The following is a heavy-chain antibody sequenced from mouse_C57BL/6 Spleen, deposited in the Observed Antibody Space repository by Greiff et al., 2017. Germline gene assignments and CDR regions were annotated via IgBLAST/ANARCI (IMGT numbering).Heavy chain of an antibody. Sequence: EVKLVESGGGLVKPGGSLKLSCAASGFTFSDSGMHWVRQAPEKGLEWVAYISSGSSTIYYAATVTGRFTISRANAKNTLFLQMTSLRSEDTAMYYCARPSGYGYDDVIYAMDYWGQGTSVTVSS. CDR2: ISSGSSTI. CDR3: ARPSGYGYDDVIYAMDY. CDR1: GFTFSDSG. D-gene: IGHD2-2*01. V-gene: IGHV5-17*01. J-gene: IGHJ4*01.